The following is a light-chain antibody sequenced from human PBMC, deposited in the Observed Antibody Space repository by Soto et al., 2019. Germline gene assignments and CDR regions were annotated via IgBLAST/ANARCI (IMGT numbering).Light chain of an antibody. CDR2: DVS. Sequence: QSVLTQPASVSGSPGQSITISCTGTSSDVGGYNYVSWYQQHPGKAPQVMIYDVSYRPSGVSNRFSGSKSGNTASLTISGLQAEDEADYYCSSYTITSSYVFGTGTKLTVL. CDR1: SSDVGGYNY. CDR3: SSYTITSSYV. J-gene: IGLJ1*01. V-gene: IGLV2-14*03.